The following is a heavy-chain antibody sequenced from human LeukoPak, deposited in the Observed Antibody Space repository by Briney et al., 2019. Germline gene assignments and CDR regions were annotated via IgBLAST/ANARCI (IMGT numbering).Heavy chain of an antibody. CDR3: AKASTTGYYSPLDY. J-gene: IGHJ4*02. CDR2: ISSSSSTI. CDR1: GFTFSSYS. D-gene: IGHD3-9*01. V-gene: IGHV3-48*04. Sequence: PGGSLRLSCAASGFTFSSYSMNWVRQAPGKGLEWVSYISSSSSTIYYADSVKGRFTISRDNAKNSLYLQMNSLRAEDTALYNCAKASTTGYYSPLDYWGQGTLVTVSS.